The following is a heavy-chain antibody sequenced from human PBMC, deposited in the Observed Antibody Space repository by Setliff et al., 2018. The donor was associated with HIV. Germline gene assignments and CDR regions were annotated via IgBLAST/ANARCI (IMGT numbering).Heavy chain of an antibody. D-gene: IGHD2-21*02. Sequence: RLSCAASGFTFSSYSMNWVRQTPGKGLEWLSYIGGSSTTIYYADSVKGRFTISRDNAKNSLYLQMNSLRAEDTAVYYCAREGRGNSDAFDIWGQGTMVT. CDR2: IGGSSTTI. V-gene: IGHV3-48*01. J-gene: IGHJ3*02. CDR3: AREGRGNSDAFDI. CDR1: GFTFSSYS.